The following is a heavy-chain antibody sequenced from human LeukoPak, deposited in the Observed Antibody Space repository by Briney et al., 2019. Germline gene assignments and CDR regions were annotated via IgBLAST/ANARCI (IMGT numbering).Heavy chain of an antibody. CDR3: AKEGKWDVTPFDY. Sequence: GGSLRLSCAASGFTFSSYAMSWVRQAPGKGLEWVSAISGSGGSTYYADSVKGRFTISRDDSKNTLYLQVNSLRAEDTAVYYCAKEGKWDVTPFDYWGQGTLVTVSS. V-gene: IGHV3-23*01. D-gene: IGHD1-26*01. J-gene: IGHJ4*02. CDR1: GFTFSSYA. CDR2: ISGSGGST.